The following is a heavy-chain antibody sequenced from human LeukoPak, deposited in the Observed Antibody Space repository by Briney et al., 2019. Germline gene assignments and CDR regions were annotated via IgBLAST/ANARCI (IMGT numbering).Heavy chain of an antibody. CDR2: XEXDGSXK. CDR3: ARGGFGYVYFDY. Sequence: PGGSLXLSXVASGFTFSAYWXXXXXQAPGKGXXXVAHXEXDGSXKYXVGSVXGXXTXXXDXAKNSLYLQMNSLRAEDTAVYYCARGGFGYVYFDYWGQGTLVTVSS. J-gene: IGHJ4*02. V-gene: IGHV3-7*01. D-gene: IGHD3-16*01. CDR1: GFTFSAYW.